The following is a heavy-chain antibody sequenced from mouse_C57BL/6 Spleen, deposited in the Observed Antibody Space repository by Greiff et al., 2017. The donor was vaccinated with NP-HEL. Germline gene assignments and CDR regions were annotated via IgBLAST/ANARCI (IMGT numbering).Heavy chain of an antibody. CDR2: ISYNGSN. Sequence: DVHLLESGPGLVKPSQSLSLPCSVTGYSFTSGYYWTWIRQFPGNNLEWMGYISYNGSNNYNPSLKNRISITRDTSKNQFFLKLNSVTTEDTATYYCASITTVVATDYWGQGTTLTVSS. D-gene: IGHD1-1*01. CDR1: GYSFTSGYY. CDR3: ASITTVVATDY. V-gene: IGHV3-6*01. J-gene: IGHJ2*01.